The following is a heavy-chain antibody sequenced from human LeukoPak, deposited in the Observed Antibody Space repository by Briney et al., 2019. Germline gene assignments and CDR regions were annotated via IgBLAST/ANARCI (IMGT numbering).Heavy chain of an antibody. J-gene: IGHJ3*02. CDR3: ARVVTPLSGIAAAYGALDT. Sequence: SETLSLTCTVSGYSISSGYYWGWIRQPPGKGLEWIGSGSTYYNPSLKSRVTISVDTSKNQFSLKLSSVTAADTAIYYYARVVTPLSGIAAAYGALDTWGQGTMVTVSS. CDR1: GYSISSGYY. CDR2: SGST. D-gene: IGHD6-13*01. V-gene: IGHV4-38-2*02.